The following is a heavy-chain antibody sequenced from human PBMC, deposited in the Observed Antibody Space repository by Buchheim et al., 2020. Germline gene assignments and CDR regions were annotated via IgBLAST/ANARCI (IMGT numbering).Heavy chain of an antibody. J-gene: IGHJ6*02. D-gene: IGHD5-12*01. CDR1: GFTFSSYA. CDR3: ARVSGSSSSWDYYNGMDV. CDR2: VNWNGGST. V-gene: IGHV3-20*01. Sequence: EVQLLESGGNLVQPGGSLRLSCAASGFTFSSYAMSWVRQAPGKGLEWVSGVNWNGGSTGYAGSVKGRFTISRDNAKSSLYLQMNSLRAEDTALYHCARVSGSSSSWDYYNGMDVWGQGTT.